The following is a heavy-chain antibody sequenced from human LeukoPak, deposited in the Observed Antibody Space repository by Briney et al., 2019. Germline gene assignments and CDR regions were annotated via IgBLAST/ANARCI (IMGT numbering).Heavy chain of an antibody. CDR1: GGSISSGYW. D-gene: IGHD2-15*01. J-gene: IGHJ4*02. CDR3: ATYGPTSGGYTFEY. Sequence: SGTLSLTCAVSGGSISSGYWWSWVRQPPMKGLEWIGEIIDSGSTNYNPSLKGRITISLDKTKNQFSLDVNSVTAADTAVYYCATYGPTSGGYTFEYWGQGILVTVSS. V-gene: IGHV4-4*02. CDR2: IIDSGST.